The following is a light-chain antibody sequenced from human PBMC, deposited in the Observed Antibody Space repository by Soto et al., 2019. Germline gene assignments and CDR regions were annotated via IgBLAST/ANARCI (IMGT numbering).Light chain of an antibody. J-gene: IGLJ3*02. Sequence: QPVLTQSSSASASLGSSGKLTCTLSSGHSSYIIAWHQQQPGKAPRYLMKLAGSGSYNKGSGLPERLSGSSSGADRYHTISNLQCEDEADEYCVTWDTNTWGFGGGTKLPV. CDR2: LAGSGSY. V-gene: IGLV4-60*02. CDR3: VTWDTNTWG. CDR1: SGHSSYI.